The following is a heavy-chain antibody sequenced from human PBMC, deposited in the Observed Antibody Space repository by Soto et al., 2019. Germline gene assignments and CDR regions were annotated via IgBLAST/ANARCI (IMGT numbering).Heavy chain of an antibody. CDR1: GYNFAGYW. D-gene: IGHD3-3*01. J-gene: IGHJ4*02. V-gene: IGHV5-51*01. CDR2: IYPSDSDT. Sequence: GESLKISCKGSGYNFAGYWIAWVRQMPGKGLELMGIIYPSDSDTRYRPSFQGQVTISADESISSAYLQWSSLRASDTAMYYCARGGVSTRTFDYWGQGTPVTVSS. CDR3: ARGGVSTRTFDY.